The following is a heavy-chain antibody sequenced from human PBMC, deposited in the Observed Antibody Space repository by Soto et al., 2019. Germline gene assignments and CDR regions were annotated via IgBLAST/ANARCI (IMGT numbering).Heavy chain of an antibody. CDR2: IYYSGST. D-gene: IGHD3-22*01. CDR3: ARNYYDSSGYPYYYGMDV. J-gene: IGHJ6*02. V-gene: IGHV4-59*01. Sequence: SETLSLTCTVSGGSISSYYWSWIRQPPGKGLEWIGYIYYSGSTNYNPSLKSRVTISVDTSKNQFSLKLSSVTAADTAVYYCARNYYDSSGYPYYYGMDVWGQGTTVTVSS. CDR1: GGSISSYY.